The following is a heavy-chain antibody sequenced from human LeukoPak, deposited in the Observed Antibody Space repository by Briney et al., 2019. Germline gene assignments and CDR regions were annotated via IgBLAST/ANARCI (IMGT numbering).Heavy chain of an antibody. CDR1: GGTFTSYA. CDR2: IIPSLGIA. CDR3: ARVAGYCSSTSCYYMDV. V-gene: IGHV1-69*04. J-gene: IGHJ6*02. D-gene: IGHD2-2*03. Sequence: SVKVSCKASGGTFTSYAISCVRQAPGQGLEWMGRIIPSLGIANYAQKFQGRVTITSDKSTSTAYMELSSLRSEDTAVYYCARVAGYCSSTSCYYMDVWGQGTTVTVSS.